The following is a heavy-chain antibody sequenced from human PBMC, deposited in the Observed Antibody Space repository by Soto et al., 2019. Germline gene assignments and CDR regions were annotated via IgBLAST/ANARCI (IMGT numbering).Heavy chain of an antibody. CDR1: GGSISSGDYC. CDR3: ASSERIQLWLHGMDV. J-gene: IGHJ6*02. CDR2: IYESGTT. D-gene: IGHD5-18*01. Sequence: QVQLQESGPGLVKPSQTLSLTCTVSGGSISSGDYCWSWIRQPPGKGLEWIGYIYESGTTYYSPPLQSRVTISVDTSKSQFSLTLSSVTAADTAVYYCASSERIQLWLHGMDVWGQGTMVTVSS. V-gene: IGHV4-30-4*01.